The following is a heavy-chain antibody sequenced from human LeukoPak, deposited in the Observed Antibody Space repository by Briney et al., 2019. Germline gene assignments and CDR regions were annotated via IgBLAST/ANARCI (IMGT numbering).Heavy chain of an antibody. V-gene: IGHV3-48*04. CDR2: ISSSSSTI. Sequence: GGSLRLSCAASGFTFSSYAMHWVRQAPGKGLEWVSYISSSSSTIYYADSVKGRFTISRDNAKNSLYLQMNSLRAEDTAVYYCAIVYGDYVGGDFDYWGQGTLVTVSS. CDR3: AIVYGDYVGGDFDY. J-gene: IGHJ4*02. D-gene: IGHD4-17*01. CDR1: GFTFSSYA.